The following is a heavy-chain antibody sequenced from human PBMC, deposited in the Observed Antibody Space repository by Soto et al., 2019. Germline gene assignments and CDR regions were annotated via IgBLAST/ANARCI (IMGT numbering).Heavy chain of an antibody. V-gene: IGHV3-23*01. CDR3: AKDRGNGDTPNIYSYYGIEV. CDR2: ISGGGGTI. D-gene: IGHD4-17*01. CDR1: GFSFSAYG. J-gene: IGHJ6*02. Sequence: EVQLLESGGALEQPGGSLTLSCAVSGFSFSAYGMSWVRQAPGKGLEWISFISGGGGTIYYADSVKGRFISSRDNSKNTLYLQMTSLSVYDTAVYYCAKDRGNGDTPNIYSYYGIEVWGQATTVTVSS.